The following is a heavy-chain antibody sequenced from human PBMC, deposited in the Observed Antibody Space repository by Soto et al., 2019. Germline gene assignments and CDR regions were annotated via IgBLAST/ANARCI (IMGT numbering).Heavy chain of an antibody. CDR2: INTFNGNT. J-gene: IGHJ4*02. Sequence: QVQLVQSGVEVKKPGASVKVSCKASGYRFSSYGLNWLRQAPGEGPEWMGWINTFNGNTNSAQKFQGRLRVTTDTSTSTVFMELSSLTPDDTAVYFCARELGISPSAPLDYWGQGTLITVSS. D-gene: IGHD2-21*01. CDR3: ARELGISPSAPLDY. V-gene: IGHV1-18*01. CDR1: GYRFSSYG.